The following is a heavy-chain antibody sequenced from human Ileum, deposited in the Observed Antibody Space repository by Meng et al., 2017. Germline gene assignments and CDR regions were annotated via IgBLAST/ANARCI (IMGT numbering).Heavy chain of an antibody. CDR2: IWYDGSKK. V-gene: IGHV3-33*01. J-gene: IGHJ4*02. CDR1: GFKFRNYG. CDR3: ARDMSKRFDF. D-gene: IGHD3-16*01. Sequence: QVQLVQSWGGVVQAGKSLRLSCAASGFKFRNYGMYWVRQAPGKGLEWVAVIWYDGSKKYYVDSVKGRFTISRDNSENTLYLQMNSLRAEDTALYFCARDMSKRFDFWGQGTLVTVSS.